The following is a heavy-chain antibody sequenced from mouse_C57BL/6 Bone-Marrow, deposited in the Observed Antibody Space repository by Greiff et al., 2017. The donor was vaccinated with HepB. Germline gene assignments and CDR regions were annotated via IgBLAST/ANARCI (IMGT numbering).Heavy chain of an antibody. CDR2: IDPANGNT. Sequence: EVKLVESVPELVRPGASVKLSCTASGFNIKNTYMHWVKQRPEQGLEWIGRIDPANGNTKYAPKFQGKATITADTSSNTAYLQLSSLTSEDTAIYYCAREVLLYYYAMDYWGQGTSVTVSS. D-gene: IGHD2-1*01. V-gene: IGHV14-3*01. CDR1: GFNIKNTY. J-gene: IGHJ4*01. CDR3: AREVLLYYYAMDY.